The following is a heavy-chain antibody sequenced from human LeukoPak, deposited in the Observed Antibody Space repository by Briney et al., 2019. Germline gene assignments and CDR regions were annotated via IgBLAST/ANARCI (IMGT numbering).Heavy chain of an antibody. J-gene: IGHJ4*02. CDR2: ISSSSSYI. V-gene: IGHV3-21*01. CDR1: GCTFSSYS. CDR3: ARDLIGAGGAFDY. Sequence: GGSMRLSCAASGCTFSSYSMNWVRQAPGKGLEWVSSISSSSSYIYYADLVKGRFTISRGNAKKSLYLQMNSLRAEDTAEYYCARDLIGAGGAFDYWGQGTLVTVSS. D-gene: IGHD6-25*01.